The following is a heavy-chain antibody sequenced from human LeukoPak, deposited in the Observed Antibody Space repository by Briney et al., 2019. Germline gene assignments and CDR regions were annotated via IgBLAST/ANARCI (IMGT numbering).Heavy chain of an antibody. CDR1: GGSFSGYY. V-gene: IGHV4-34*01. D-gene: IGHD1-1*01. CDR2: INHSGST. CDR3: ARGQQLGSYNWFDP. Sequence: SETLSLTCAVYGGSFSGYYWSWIRQPPGKGLEWIGEINHSGSTNYNPSLKSRVTISVDTSKNQFSLKLSSVTAADTAIYYCARGQQLGSYNWFDPWGQGTLVTVSS. J-gene: IGHJ5*02.